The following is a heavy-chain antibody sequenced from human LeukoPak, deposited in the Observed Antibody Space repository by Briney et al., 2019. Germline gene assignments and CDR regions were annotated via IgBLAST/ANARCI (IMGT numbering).Heavy chain of an antibody. V-gene: IGHV1-2*02. CDR1: GYSFTGYY. CDR3: ARDQGAQGSGSKNCFDP. J-gene: IGHJ5*02. Sequence: ASVKVSCKASGYSFTGYYLHWVRQAPGQGLEWMGWINPKSGGTNHAQKFQGRVTMTRDTSISTAYMELSSLRSDDTAVYYCARDQGAQGSGSKNCFDPWGQGTQVTVSS. D-gene: IGHD3-10*01. CDR2: INPKSGGT.